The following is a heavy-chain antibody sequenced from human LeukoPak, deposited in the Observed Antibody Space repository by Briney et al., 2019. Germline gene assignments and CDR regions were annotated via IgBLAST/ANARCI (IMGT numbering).Heavy chain of an antibody. CDR2: IYYSGST. J-gene: IGHJ6*03. D-gene: IGHD6-13*01. CDR3: ARTTEAHSWRTRYYDYYMDV. V-gene: IGHV4-30-4*07. CDR1: GGSISSGGYS. Sequence: PSETLSLTCAVSGGSISSGGYSWSWIRQPPGKGLEWIGYIYYSGSTYYNPSLKGRVTISVDTSKNQFSLKLSSVTAADTAVYYCARTTEAHSWRTRYYDYYMDVWGKGTTVTVSS.